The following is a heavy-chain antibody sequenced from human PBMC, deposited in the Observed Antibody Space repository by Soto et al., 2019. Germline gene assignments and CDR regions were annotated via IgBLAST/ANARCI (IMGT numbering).Heavy chain of an antibody. CDR1: GFTFSSYG. V-gene: IGHV3-30*18. CDR2: ISYDGSNK. J-gene: IGHJ4*02. CDR3: AKGPAAADYYFDD. D-gene: IGHD6-13*01. Sequence: QVQLVESGGGVVQPGRSLRLSCAASGFTFSSYGMHWVRQAPGKGLEWVAVISYDGSNKYYADSVKGRFTISRDNSKNTLYLQMNSLRAEDTAVYYWAKGPAAADYYFDDWGQGTLVTVSS.